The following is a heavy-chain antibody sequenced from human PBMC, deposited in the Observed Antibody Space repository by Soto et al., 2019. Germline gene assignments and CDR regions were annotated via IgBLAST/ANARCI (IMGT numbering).Heavy chain of an antibody. CDR3: ARVNTMVRGVIINYFDY. Sequence: SETLSLTCAVSGGSISSSNWWSWVRQPPGKGLEWIGEIYHSGSTNYNPSLKSRVTISVDKSKNQFSLKLSSVTAADTAVYYCARVNTMVRGVIINYFDYWGQGTLVTVSS. V-gene: IGHV4-4*02. D-gene: IGHD3-10*01. J-gene: IGHJ4*02. CDR1: GGSISSSNW. CDR2: IYHSGST.